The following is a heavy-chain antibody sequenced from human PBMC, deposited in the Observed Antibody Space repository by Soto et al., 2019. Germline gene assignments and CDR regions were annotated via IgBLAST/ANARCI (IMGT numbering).Heavy chain of an antibody. CDR1: GASISSGDYY. D-gene: IGHD3-10*01. CDR3: AGQPTAGSYYDLGSYYHYYAMDV. Sequence: SETLSLTCTVSGASISSGDYYWNWIRQPPGKGLEWIGHIYYSGSTYYNSSLKSRVTISLDTSKNQFSLKLSSVTAADTAVYYCAGQPTAGSYYDLGSYYHYYAMDVWGQGTTVTVSS. J-gene: IGHJ6*02. CDR2: IYYSGST. V-gene: IGHV4-30-4*01.